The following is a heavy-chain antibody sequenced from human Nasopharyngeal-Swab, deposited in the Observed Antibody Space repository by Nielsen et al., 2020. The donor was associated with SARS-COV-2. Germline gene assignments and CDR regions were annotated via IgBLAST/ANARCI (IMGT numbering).Heavy chain of an antibody. V-gene: IGHV3-43*02. D-gene: IGHD6-13*01. J-gene: IGHJ6*02. CDR2: ISGDGGST. CDR3: ANDSIAAGDHYYYYYGMDV. Sequence: WIRQPPGKGLEWVSLISGDGGSTYYADSVKGRFTISRDNSKNSLYLQMNSLRTEDTALYYCANDSIAAGDHYYYYYGMDVWGQGTTATVSS.